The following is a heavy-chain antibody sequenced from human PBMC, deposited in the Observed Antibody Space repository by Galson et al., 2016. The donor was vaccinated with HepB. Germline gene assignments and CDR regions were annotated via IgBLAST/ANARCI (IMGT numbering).Heavy chain of an antibody. CDR2: IYWKGTK. CDR3: AHRPDYGDYEGAFNF. D-gene: IGHD4-17*01. CDR1: GMSLSAPGVA. V-gene: IGHV2-5*01. J-gene: IGHJ3*01. Sequence: PALVKPTQTLTLTCTVSGMSLSAPGVAVGWFRQPPGEALEWLALIYWKGTKRFSPSLRNRLSVTTDTSRNQVVLTMTDMDPVDTATYYCAHRPDYGDYEGAFNFWGQGTMVTVSS.